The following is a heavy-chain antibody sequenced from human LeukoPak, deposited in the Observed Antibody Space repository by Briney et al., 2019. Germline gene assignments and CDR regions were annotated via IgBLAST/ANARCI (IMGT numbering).Heavy chain of an antibody. CDR2: INPNSGGT. CDR3: ARTASGIAAAGTGGNWFDP. J-gene: IGHJ5*02. V-gene: IGHV1-2*02. Sequence: ASVKVSCKASGYTFTGYYMHWVRQAPGQGLEWMGWINPNSGGTNYAQKFQGRVTITADESTSTAYMELSSLRSEDTAVYYCARTASGIAAAGTGGNWFDPWGQGTLVTVSS. D-gene: IGHD6-13*01. CDR1: GYTFTGYY.